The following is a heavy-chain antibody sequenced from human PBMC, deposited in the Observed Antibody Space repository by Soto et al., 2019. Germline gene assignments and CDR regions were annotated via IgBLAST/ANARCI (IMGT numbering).Heavy chain of an antibody. Sequence: ASVKVSCKASGYTFTSYDINWVRQATGQGLEWMGWMNPNSGNTGYAQKFQGRVTMTRNTSISTAYMELSSLRFEDTAVYYCVKAPPKWLRRWGYYYGMDVWGQGTTVTVSS. CDR2: MNPNSGNT. D-gene: IGHD5-12*01. J-gene: IGHJ6*02. V-gene: IGHV1-8*01. CDR1: GYTFTSYD. CDR3: VKAPPKWLRRWGYYYGMDV.